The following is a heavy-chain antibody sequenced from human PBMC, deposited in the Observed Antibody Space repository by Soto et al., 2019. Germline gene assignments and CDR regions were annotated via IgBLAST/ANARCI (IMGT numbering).Heavy chain of an antibody. CDR1: GFTVSSNY. J-gene: IGHJ4*02. D-gene: IGHD5-12*01. Sequence: EVQLVESGGGLVQPGGSLRLSCAASGFTVSSNYMSWVRQAPGKGLEWVSVIYSGGSTYYADSVKGRFTISRDNSKNTVYLQMNSLRAEDTAVYYCAVYSGYDPSFDYWGQGTLVTVSS. CDR3: AVYSGYDPSFDY. CDR2: IYSGGST. V-gene: IGHV3-66*01.